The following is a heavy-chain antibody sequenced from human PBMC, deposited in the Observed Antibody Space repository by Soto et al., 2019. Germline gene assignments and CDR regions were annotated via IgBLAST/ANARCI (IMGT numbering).Heavy chain of an antibody. D-gene: IGHD2-2*01. CDR2: IKQDGSEK. Sequence: EVQLVESGGGLVQPGGSLRLSCAASGFTFSSYWMSWVRQAPGKGLEWVANIKQDGSEKYYADSVKGRFTISRDNSKNTLYLQMNSLRAEDTAVYYCAKDHCSSTSCRNFNYGMDVWGQGTTVTVSS. J-gene: IGHJ6*02. V-gene: IGHV3-7*01. CDR3: AKDHCSSTSCRNFNYGMDV. CDR1: GFTFSSYW.